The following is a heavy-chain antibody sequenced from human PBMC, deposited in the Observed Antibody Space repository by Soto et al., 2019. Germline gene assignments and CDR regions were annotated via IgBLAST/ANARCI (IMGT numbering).Heavy chain of an antibody. D-gene: IGHD1-7*01. J-gene: IGHJ5*02. Sequence: SETLSLTCTVSGGSISSGGYYWSWIRQHPGKGLEWIGYIYYSGSTYYNPSLKSRVTISVDTFKNQFSLKLSSVTAADTAVYYCARWPGTTSGWFDPWGQGTLVTVSS. V-gene: IGHV4-31*03. CDR3: ARWPGTTSGWFDP. CDR2: IYYSGST. CDR1: GGSISSGGYY.